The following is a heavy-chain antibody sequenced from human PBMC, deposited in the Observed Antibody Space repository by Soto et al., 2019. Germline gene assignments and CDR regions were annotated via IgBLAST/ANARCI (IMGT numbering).Heavy chain of an antibody. CDR3: ARDREGTVPYYYYYYMDV. CDR2: IYSGGST. CDR1: GFTVSSNY. Sequence: GGSLRLSCAASGFTVSSNYMSWVRQAPGKGLEWVSVIYSGGSTYYADSVKGRFTISRDNSKNTLYLQMNSLRAEDTAVYYCARDREGTVPYYYYYYMDVWGKGTTVTVSS. J-gene: IGHJ6*03. D-gene: IGHD4-17*01. V-gene: IGHV3-66*01.